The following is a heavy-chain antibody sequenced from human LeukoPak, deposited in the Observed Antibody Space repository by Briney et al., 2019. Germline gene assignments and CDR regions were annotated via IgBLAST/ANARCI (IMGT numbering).Heavy chain of an antibody. J-gene: IGHJ4*02. CDR1: GFTFSSYS. V-gene: IGHV3-21*01. CDR3: ARAYDFWSGYPSY. CDR2: ISSSSSYI. Sequence: PGGSLRLSCAASGFTFSSYSMNWVRQAPGKGLEWVSSISSSSSYIYYADLVKGRFTISRDNAKNSLYLQMNSLRAEDTAVYYCARAYDFWSGYPSYWGQGTLVTVSS. D-gene: IGHD3-3*01.